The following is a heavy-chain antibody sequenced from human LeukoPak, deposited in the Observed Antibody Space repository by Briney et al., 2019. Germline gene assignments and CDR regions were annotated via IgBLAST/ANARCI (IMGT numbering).Heavy chain of an antibody. Sequence: ASVKVSCKASGYTFTGYYMHWVRQAPGQGLEWMGWINPNSGGTNYAQKFQGRATMTRDTSISTAYMELSRLRSDDTAVYYCARASDYYDSSGYYGYWGQGTLVTVSS. CDR2: INPNSGGT. CDR1: GYTFTGYY. CDR3: ARASDYYDSSGYYGY. V-gene: IGHV1-2*02. D-gene: IGHD3-22*01. J-gene: IGHJ4*02.